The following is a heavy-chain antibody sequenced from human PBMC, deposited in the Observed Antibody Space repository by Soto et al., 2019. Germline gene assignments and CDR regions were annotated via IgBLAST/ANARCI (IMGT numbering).Heavy chain of an antibody. J-gene: IGHJ4*02. CDR2: ISYDGSNK. D-gene: IGHD6-19*01. CDR3: ARNSGWSFEY. V-gene: IGHV3-30-3*01. CDR1: GFTFSNYA. Sequence: GGSLRLSCAASGFTFSNYAMHWVRQAPGKGLEWVAVISYDGSNKYYADSVKGRFTISRDTSKNQFSLQLNSVTPEDTAVYYCARNSGWSFEYWGQGTLVTVSS.